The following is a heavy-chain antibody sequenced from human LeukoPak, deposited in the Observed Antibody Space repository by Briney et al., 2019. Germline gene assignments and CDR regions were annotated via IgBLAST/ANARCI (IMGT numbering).Heavy chain of an antibody. CDR1: GYTFTGYY. V-gene: IGHV1-2*02. J-gene: IGHJ4*02. CDR2: INPNSGGT. D-gene: IGHD5-12*01. Sequence: ASVKVSCKASGYTFTGYYMHWVRQAPGQGLEWMGWINPNSGGTNYAQKFQGRVTMTRDTSISTAYMELSRLRSDDTAVYYCARDPRIVATEIDYWGQGTLVTVSS. CDR3: ARDPRIVATEIDY.